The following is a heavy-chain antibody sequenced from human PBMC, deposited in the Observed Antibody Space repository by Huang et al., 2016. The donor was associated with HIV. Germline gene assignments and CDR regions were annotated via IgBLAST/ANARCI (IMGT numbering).Heavy chain of an antibody. CDR2: ISYDAKTK. Sequence: QVQLVESGGGVVQPGRSLRISCAASGFTFSSYGMHWVRQAPGKGLEWVAVISYDAKTKYYADSVKGRFSISRDNSKTTVHLQLNSLRLEDTAVYYCAKGGSAAAVLDFWGQGTLVTVSS. J-gene: IGHJ4*02. V-gene: IGHV3-30*18. CDR3: AKGGSAAAVLDF. CDR1: GFTFSSYG. D-gene: IGHD6-13*01.